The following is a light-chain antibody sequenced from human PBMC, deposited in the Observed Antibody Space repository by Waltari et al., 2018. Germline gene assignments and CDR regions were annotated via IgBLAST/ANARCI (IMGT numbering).Light chain of an antibody. J-gene: IGKJ4*01. CDR1: QCISIW. CDR3: QQANSFPFT. CDR2: AAS. V-gene: IGKV1D-12*01. Sequence: DIQMTQSPSSVSASVGDTVTITCRASQCISIWLAWYQQKPGRIPNLLIYAASSLESGVPSRFSGSGSGTDFTLTITNLQPEDFATYYCQQANSFPFTFGGGTKVEI.